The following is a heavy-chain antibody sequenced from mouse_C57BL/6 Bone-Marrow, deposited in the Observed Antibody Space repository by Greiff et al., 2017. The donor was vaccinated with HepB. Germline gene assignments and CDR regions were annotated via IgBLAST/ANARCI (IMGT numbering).Heavy chain of an antibody. J-gene: IGHJ1*03. D-gene: IGHD1-1*01. V-gene: IGHV5-6*01. CDR3: ARLGTTVVPWYFDV. CDR1: GFTFSSYG. CDR2: ISSGGSYT. Sequence: EVNLVESGGDLVKPGGSLKLSCAASGFTFSSYGMSWVRQTPDKRLEWVATISSGGSYTYYPDSVKGRFTISRDNAKNTLYLQMSSLKSEDTAMYYCARLGTTVVPWYFDVWGTGTTVTVSS.